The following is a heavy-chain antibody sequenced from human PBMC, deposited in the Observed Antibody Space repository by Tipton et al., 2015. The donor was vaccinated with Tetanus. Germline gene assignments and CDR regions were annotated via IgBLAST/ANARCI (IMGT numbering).Heavy chain of an antibody. CDR2: IYPGDSDS. D-gene: IGHD6-6*01. V-gene: IGHV5-51*01. J-gene: IGHJ4*02. CDR1: GHNSRSYW. CDR3: ARLHLRTFASSSGF. Sequence: QSGPEVKKPGESLKISCKASGHNSRSYWVSWVRQMPGKGLEWMGIIYPGDSDSRYSPTFQGQVTMSVDKSINTAFLHWSSLKDSDTAIYYCARLHLRTFASSSGFWGQGTMVTVSS.